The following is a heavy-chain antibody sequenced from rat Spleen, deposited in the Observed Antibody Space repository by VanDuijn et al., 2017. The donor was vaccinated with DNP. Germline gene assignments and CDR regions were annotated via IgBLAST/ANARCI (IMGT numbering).Heavy chain of an antibody. Sequence: EVQLVESGGGLVQPGRSLKLSCAASGFIFNTYYMAWVRQAPKKGLEWVATISTTGSRTYYPDSVKGRFTISRDNAKSSLYLQMNSLKSEDTATYYCARHVLPLRVWDYWGQGVMVTVSS. V-gene: IGHV5-22*01. D-gene: IGHD1-4*01. CDR2: ISTTGSRT. J-gene: IGHJ2*01. CDR3: ARHVLPLRVWDY. CDR1: GFIFNTYY.